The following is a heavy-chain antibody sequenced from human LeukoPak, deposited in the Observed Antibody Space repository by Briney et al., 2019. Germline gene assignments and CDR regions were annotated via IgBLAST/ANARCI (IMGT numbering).Heavy chain of an antibody. D-gene: IGHD5-18*01. V-gene: IGHV1-46*01. Sequence: ASVKVSCEASGYTFPSYFMHWVRQAPGQGLEWMGIINPSGASTSYAQKFQGRVTMTRDTSTSTVYMELSSLRSDDTAVYYCARSEIQLWKIFYYYGMDVWGQGTTVTVSS. CDR3: ARSEIQLWKIFYYYGMDV. J-gene: IGHJ6*02. CDR2: INPSGAST. CDR1: GYTFPSYF.